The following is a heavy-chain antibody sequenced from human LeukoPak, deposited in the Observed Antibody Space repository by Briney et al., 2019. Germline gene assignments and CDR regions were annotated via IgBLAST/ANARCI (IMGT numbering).Heavy chain of an antibody. V-gene: IGHV3-7*01. CDR2: IKEDGSEK. CDR3: ARGSRPEVATILYDN. D-gene: IGHD5-12*01. CDR1: GFTFSTYW. J-gene: IGHJ4*02. Sequence: GGSLRLSCAASGFTFSTYWMGWVRQAPGKGLEWVANIKEDGSEKYYLDSVKGRFTISRDNAQNSLHLEMNSLRAEDTAVYYCARGSRPEVATILYDNWGQGTLNTVSP.